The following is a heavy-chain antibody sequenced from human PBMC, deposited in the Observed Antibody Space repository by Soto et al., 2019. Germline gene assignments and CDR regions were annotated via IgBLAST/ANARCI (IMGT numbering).Heavy chain of an antibody. CDR1: GGSISNSNF. J-gene: IGHJ4*02. CDR2: ISHSGTT. D-gene: IGHD3-10*01. V-gene: IGHV4-4*02. Sequence: PSETLSLTCAVSGGSISNSNFWSWVRQPPGKGLEWIGEISHSGTTDYNPSLKSRVTMSVDKSKNQFSLTLNSVTAADTAVYYCARAPRGNYGYPSYFDYWGQGTLVTVS. CDR3: ARAPRGNYGYPSYFDY.